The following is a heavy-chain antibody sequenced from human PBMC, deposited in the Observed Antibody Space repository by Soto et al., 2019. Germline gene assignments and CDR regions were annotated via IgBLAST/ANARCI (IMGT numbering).Heavy chain of an antibody. CDR1: GGSISSGDYY. Sequence: SETLSLTCTVSGGSISSGDYYWSWIRQPPGKGLEWIGYIYYSGSTYYNPSLKSRVTISVDTSKNQFSLKLSSVTAADTAVYYCARGDYYGSGSYSNYYYGMDVWGQGTTVTVSS. CDR3: ARGDYYGSGSYSNYYYGMDV. J-gene: IGHJ6*02. V-gene: IGHV4-30-4*01. D-gene: IGHD3-10*01. CDR2: IYYSGST.